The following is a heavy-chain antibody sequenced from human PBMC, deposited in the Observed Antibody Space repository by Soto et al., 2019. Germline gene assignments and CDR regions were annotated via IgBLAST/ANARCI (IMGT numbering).Heavy chain of an antibody. CDR3: XXXXXXGXXCDF. V-gene: IGHV3-74*01. J-gene: IGHJ4*02. CDR2: ISGDGRST. CDR1: GFTFSNYW. Sequence: EVQLVESGGGLVQPGGSLRLSCAASGFTFSNYWMHWVXQVXXXXLVWVSRISGDGRSTHYADFAKGRFTISRDNAKNTVYLXXNSLXXXXXAXXXXXXXXXXGXXCDFXXQGILVTVSS.